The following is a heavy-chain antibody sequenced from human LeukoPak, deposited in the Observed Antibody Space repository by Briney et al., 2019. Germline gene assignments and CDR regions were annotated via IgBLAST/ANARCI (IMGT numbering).Heavy chain of an antibody. J-gene: IGHJ4*02. V-gene: IGHV4-39*01. Sequence: SETLSLTCTVSGGSISTSSYYWGWIRQPPGKGLEWIGSIYYSGSSYYNPSLNSRVTISVDTSKNQFSLKLSSVTAADTAVYYCARQYVLLWFGELTRDDYFDDWGQGTLVTVSS. D-gene: IGHD3-10*01. CDR1: GGSISTSSYY. CDR2: IYYSGSS. CDR3: ARQYVLLWFGELTRDDYFDD.